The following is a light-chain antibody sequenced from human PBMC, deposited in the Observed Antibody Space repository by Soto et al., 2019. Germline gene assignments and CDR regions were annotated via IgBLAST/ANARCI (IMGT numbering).Light chain of an antibody. CDR1: QAINTA. Sequence: AIHLTQSPTSLSASVGDKVTITCRSSQAINTALAWYQEKPGKTPDLLMYDASRLINGVPSRFSGSGSGTDFTLNISSLQPEDFAIYYCQQFNGFPLTFGGGTKVAI. CDR2: DAS. J-gene: IGKJ4*01. CDR3: QQFNGFPLT. V-gene: IGKV1-13*02.